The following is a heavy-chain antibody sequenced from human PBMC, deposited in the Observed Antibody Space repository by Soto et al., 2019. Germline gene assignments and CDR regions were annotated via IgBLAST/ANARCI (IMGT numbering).Heavy chain of an antibody. Sequence: ASVKVSCKVSGYTLTELSMHWVRQAPGKGLEWMGGFDPEDGETIYAQKFQGRVTMTEDTSTDTAYMELSSLRSEDTAVYYCATGIYASHHHYYYYHMDVWGKGTTVTVSS. CDR2: FDPEDGET. V-gene: IGHV1-24*01. CDR1: GYTLTELS. J-gene: IGHJ6*03. CDR3: ATGIYASHHHYYYYHMDV. D-gene: IGHD1-20*01.